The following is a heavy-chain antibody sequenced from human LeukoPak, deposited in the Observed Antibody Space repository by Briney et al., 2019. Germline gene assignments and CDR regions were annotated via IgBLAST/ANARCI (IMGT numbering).Heavy chain of an antibody. V-gene: IGHV4-61*02. CDR1: GGSISSGSYY. J-gene: IGHJ3*02. CDR2: IYTSGST. D-gene: IGHD5-18*01. CDR3: ARDREDTAMVISGAFDI. Sequence: PSETLSLTXTVSGGSISSGSYYSSWIRQPAGKGLQWIGRIYTSGSTNYNPSLKSRVTISVDTSKNQFSLKLSSVTAADTAVYYCARDREDTAMVISGAFDIWGQGTMVTVSS.